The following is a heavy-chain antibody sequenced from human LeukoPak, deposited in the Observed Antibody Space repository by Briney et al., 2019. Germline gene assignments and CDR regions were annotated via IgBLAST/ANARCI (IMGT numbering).Heavy chain of an antibody. V-gene: IGHV3-33*06. Sequence: PAGSLRLSCAASGFTFSSYGMHWVRQAPGKGLEWVAVIWYDGSNKYYADSVKGRFTISRDNSKNTLYLQMNSLRAEDTAVYYCAKDYAAGGFGELFLWGQGTLVTVSS. CDR3: AKDYAAGGFGELFL. J-gene: IGHJ4*02. CDR1: GFTFSSYG. D-gene: IGHD3-10*01. CDR2: IWYDGSNK.